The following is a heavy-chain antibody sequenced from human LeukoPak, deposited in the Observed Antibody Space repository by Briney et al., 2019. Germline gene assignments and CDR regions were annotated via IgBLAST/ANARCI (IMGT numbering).Heavy chain of an antibody. V-gene: IGHV3-23*01. CDR3: AQERGGYTPFDY. CDR1: GFTFNHYG. D-gene: IGHD5-12*01. J-gene: IGHJ4*02. Sequence: GGSLRLSCVASGFTFNHYGMNWVRQAPGKGLEWVSIISGSGDSAFYADSVKGRFTISRDNSKNTLYLQMNSLRAEDTAIYYCAQERGGYTPFDYWGPGTLVTVSS. CDR2: ISGSGDSA.